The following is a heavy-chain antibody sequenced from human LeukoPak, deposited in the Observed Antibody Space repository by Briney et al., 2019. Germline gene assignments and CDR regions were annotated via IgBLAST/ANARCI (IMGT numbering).Heavy chain of an antibody. CDR1: GGSISNYF. CDR2: IFYSGST. CDR3: AGASPYSSSWPNWFDP. Sequence: SETLSLTCTVSGGSISNYFWSWIRQPPGKGLEWIGYIFYSGSTNYNPSLKSRVTMSVDTSKNQFSLKLSSVTAADTAVYYCAGASPYSSSWPNWFDPWGQGTLVTVSS. J-gene: IGHJ5*02. V-gene: IGHV4-59*12. D-gene: IGHD6-13*01.